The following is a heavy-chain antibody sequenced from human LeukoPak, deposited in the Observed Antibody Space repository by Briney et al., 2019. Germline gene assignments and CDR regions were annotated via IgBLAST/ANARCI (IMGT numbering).Heavy chain of an antibody. Sequence: SETLSLTCTVSGGSISSYYWSWIRQPPGKGLEWIGYIYYSGSTNYNPSLKSRVTISVDTSKNQFSLKLSSVTAADTAVYYCARQEGIAVAGTGNWFDPWGQGTLVTVSP. D-gene: IGHD6-19*01. V-gene: IGHV4-59*01. CDR2: IYYSGST. J-gene: IGHJ5*02. CDR1: GGSISSYY. CDR3: ARQEGIAVAGTGNWFDP.